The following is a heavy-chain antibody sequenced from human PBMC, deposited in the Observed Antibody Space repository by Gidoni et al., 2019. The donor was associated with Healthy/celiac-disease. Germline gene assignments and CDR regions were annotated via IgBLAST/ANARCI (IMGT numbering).Heavy chain of an antibody. CDR1: GFTFSSYA. Sequence: EVQLLESGGGLVQPGGSLRLSCAASGFTFSSYAMSWVRQAPGKGLEWVSAISGSGGSTYYADSVKGRFTISRDNSKNTLYLQMNSLRAEDTAVYYCADHPDYSSSWTGGAAPDYWGQGTLVTVSS. V-gene: IGHV3-23*01. CDR3: ADHPDYSSSWTGGAAPDY. J-gene: IGHJ4*02. D-gene: IGHD6-13*01. CDR2: ISGSGGST.